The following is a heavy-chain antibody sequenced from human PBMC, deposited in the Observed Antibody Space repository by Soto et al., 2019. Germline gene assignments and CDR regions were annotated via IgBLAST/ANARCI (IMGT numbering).Heavy chain of an antibody. CDR1: AAIPSPGAYH. Sequence: WTVSAAIPSPGAYHGCWVRQHTQKGLEWIGYVYESGYTYYNMSLKSRLTISLDRSNNQFSMRLTSVNAADKAVYYWLRALRHTAMVYPWCAAWSQGTLVIVS. D-gene: IGHD5-18*01. J-gene: IGHJ5*02. CDR2: VYESGYT. V-gene: IGHV4-31*02. CDR3: LRALRHTAMVYPWCAA.